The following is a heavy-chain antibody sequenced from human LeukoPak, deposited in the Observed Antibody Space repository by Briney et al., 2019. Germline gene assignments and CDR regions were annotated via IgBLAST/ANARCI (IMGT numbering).Heavy chain of an antibody. CDR2: IHLNMGAT. J-gene: IGHJ4*02. V-gene: IGHV1-2*02. CDR3: ARSSGMALLVS. CDR1: GYTSTDYY. Sequence: EASLKVSCKPSGYTSTDYYMHCVRQAPGHRLEWEGWIHLNMGATTNAQKLKDRVTMTRDTSSTTTYLELSSLRSDDTAVYYCARSSGMALLVSRGQGTLVTVSS. D-gene: IGHD5-24*01.